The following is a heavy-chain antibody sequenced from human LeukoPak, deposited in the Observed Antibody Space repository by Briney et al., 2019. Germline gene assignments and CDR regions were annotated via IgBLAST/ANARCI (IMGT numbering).Heavy chain of an antibody. CDR1: GFTFSSYA. D-gene: IGHD6-13*01. CDR2: ISGSGGST. V-gene: IGHV3-23*01. CDR3: AKDNVAAAGRYFDY. J-gene: IGHJ4*02. Sequence: GGSLRLSCAASGFTFSSYAMNWVRQAPGKGLEWVSGISGSGGSTYYADSVKGRFTISRDNSKNTLYLQMHSLRAEDTAVYYCAKDNVAAAGRYFDYWGQGTLVTVSS.